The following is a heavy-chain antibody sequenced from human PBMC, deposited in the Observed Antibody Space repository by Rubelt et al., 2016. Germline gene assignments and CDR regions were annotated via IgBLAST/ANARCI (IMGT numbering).Heavy chain of an antibody. J-gene: IGHJ4*02. CDR2: ISAYNGNT. CDR1: GYTFTGYY. V-gene: IGHV1-18*04. CDR3: ARDRGGYYFDY. Sequence: QVQLVQSGAEVKKPGASVKVSCKASGYTFTGYYMHWVRQAPGQGLEWMGWISAYNGNTNYARKLQGSVTRTTDTATSTAYMGLRSLRSDDTAVYYCARDRGGYYFDYWGQGTLVTVSS. D-gene: IGHD2-15*01.